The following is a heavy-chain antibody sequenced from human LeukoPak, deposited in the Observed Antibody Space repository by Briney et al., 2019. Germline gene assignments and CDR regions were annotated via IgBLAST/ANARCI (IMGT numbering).Heavy chain of an antibody. CDR2: INPNGGST. D-gene: IGHD1-1*01. Sequence: ASVKVCCTASGYTFTSYYIHWVRQAPGQGLEWMGIINPNGGSTSYAQKFQGRVRMTRDTSTSTVYMELSSLRSEDTAVYYCARVPGQLDHWGQGTVVTVSS. CDR1: GYTFTSYY. J-gene: IGHJ4*02. V-gene: IGHV1-46*01. CDR3: ARVPGQLDH.